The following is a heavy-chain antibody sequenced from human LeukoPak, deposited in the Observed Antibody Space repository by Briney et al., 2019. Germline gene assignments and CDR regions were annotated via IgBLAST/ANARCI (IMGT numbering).Heavy chain of an antibody. D-gene: IGHD6-19*01. Sequence: GGSLRLSCAASGFTFSSYSMNWVRQAPGKGLEWVSYISSSSSTIYYADSVKGRFTISRDNAKNSLYLQMNSLRAEDTAVYYCAREGSGWYANPDYWGQGTLVTVSS. J-gene: IGHJ4*02. V-gene: IGHV3-48*01. CDR3: AREGSGWYANPDY. CDR1: GFTFSSYS. CDR2: ISSSSSTI.